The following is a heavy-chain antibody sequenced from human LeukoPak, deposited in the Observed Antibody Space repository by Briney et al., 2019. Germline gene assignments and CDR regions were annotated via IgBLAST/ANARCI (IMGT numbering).Heavy chain of an antibody. V-gene: IGHV4-59*08. CDR1: GGSIRGYY. J-gene: IGHJ3*02. CDR3: ARAPLGEAFDI. Sequence: SETLSLTCNVSGGSIRGYYWSWIRQPPGKGLEWIGYIYSSGSTNYNPSLKSRVTISVDTSDNQFSLKLSSVTAADTAVYYCARAPLGEAFDIWGQGTMVTVSS. CDR2: IYSSGST.